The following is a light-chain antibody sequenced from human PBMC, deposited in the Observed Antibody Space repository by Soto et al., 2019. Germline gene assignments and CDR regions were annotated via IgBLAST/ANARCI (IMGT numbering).Light chain of an antibody. CDR2: GAS. CDR1: QSVSNNY. CDR3: QQYGSSGT. V-gene: IGKV3-20*01. Sequence: EIVVTQSPCTLSLSPLERSTLSGRASQSVSNNYLAWYQQKPGQAPRLLIYGASNRATGIPDRFSGSGSGTDFTLTISRLEPEDFAVYYCQQYGSSGTFGQGTKVDIK. J-gene: IGKJ1*01.